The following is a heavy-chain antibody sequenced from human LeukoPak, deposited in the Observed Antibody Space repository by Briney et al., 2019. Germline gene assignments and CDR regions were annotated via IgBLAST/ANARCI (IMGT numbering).Heavy chain of an antibody. J-gene: IGHJ6*02. CDR1: GGSISSYY. Sequence: SETLSLTCTVSGGSISSYYWSWIRQPPGKGLEWIGYIYYSGSTNYNPSLKSRVTISVDTSKNQFSLKLSSVTAADTAVYYCARLRPYDYVWGSYRYGMDVWGQGTTVTVSS. CDR2: IYYSGST. V-gene: IGHV4-59*08. CDR3: ARLRPYDYVWGSYRYGMDV. D-gene: IGHD3-16*02.